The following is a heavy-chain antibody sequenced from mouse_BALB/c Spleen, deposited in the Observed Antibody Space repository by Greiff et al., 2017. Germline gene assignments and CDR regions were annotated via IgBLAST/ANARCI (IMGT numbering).Heavy chain of an antibody. J-gene: IGHJ4*01. Sequence: EVKLVESGPSLVKPSQTLSLTCSVTGDSITSGYWNWIRKFPGNKLEYMGYISYSGSTYYNPSLKSRISITRDTSKNQYYLQLNSVTTEDTATYYCARYRYYDYYAMDYWGQGTSVTVSS. D-gene: IGHD2-12*01. V-gene: IGHV3-8*02. CDR1: GDSITSGY. CDR2: ISYSGST. CDR3: ARYRYYDYYAMDY.